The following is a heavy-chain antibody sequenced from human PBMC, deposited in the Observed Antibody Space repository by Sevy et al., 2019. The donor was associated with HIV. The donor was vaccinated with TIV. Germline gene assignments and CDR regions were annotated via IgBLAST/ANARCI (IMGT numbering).Heavy chain of an antibody. D-gene: IGHD4-17*01. CDR2: IYYSWST. Sequence: SETLSLTCTVSGGSVSSGSYYWSWIRQPPGKGLEWIGYIYYSWSTNYDPSLKSRVTISVDTSKNQFSLKLSSVTAADTAVYYCARTFDYGGNSESPYYFDYWGQGTLVTVSS. CDR3: ARTFDYGGNSESPYYFDY. V-gene: IGHV4-61*01. CDR1: GGSVSSGSYY. J-gene: IGHJ4*02.